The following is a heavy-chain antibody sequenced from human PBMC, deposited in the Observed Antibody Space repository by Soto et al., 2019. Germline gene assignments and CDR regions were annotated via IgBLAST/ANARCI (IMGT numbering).Heavy chain of an antibody. D-gene: IGHD3-10*01. CDR2: IWYDGSNQ. Sequence: QVQLVESGGGVVQPGRSLRLSCAASGFRFSDYGMHRVRQAPGKGLEWVAVIWYDGSNQYYADSVKGRFTISRDNSKNILYLQLNSLGADDTAVYYCARVSKPTLVRGEIYWFDPWGQGTLVTVSS. CDR1: GFRFSDYG. J-gene: IGHJ5*02. V-gene: IGHV3-33*01. CDR3: ARVSKPTLVRGEIYWFDP.